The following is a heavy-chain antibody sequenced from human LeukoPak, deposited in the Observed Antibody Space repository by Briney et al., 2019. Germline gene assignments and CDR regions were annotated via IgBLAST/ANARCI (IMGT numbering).Heavy chain of an antibody. CDR2: INPKSGGT. D-gene: IGHD3-16*01. CDR1: GYSFTDYY. V-gene: IGHV1-2*02. CDR3: ARTREGVWGSYSP. J-gene: IGHJ4*02. Sequence: ASVKVSCKASGYSFTDYYIHWVRLAPGQGLEWMGWINPKSGGTHYAQKFQGRVSMTRDTSINTVHLELSSLKTNDTAVYYCARTREGVWGSYSPWGQGTLVTVSS.